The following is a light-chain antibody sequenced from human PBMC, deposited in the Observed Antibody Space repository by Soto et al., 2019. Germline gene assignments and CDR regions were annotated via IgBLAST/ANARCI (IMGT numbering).Light chain of an antibody. Sequence: QSVLTQPASVSGSPGQSVTISCTGTSSDIGAYKYVSWYQHHPGKSPRLMIYEVSNRPSGVSNRFSASKSGNTASLTISGLQAEDEADYYCGTWESYLSVGVFGGGTKLTVL. CDR2: EVS. V-gene: IGLV2-14*01. CDR1: SSDIGAYKY. CDR3: GTWESYLSVGV. J-gene: IGLJ3*02.